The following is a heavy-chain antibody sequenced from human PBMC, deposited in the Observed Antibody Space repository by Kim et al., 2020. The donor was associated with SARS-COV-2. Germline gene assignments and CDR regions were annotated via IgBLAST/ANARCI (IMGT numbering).Heavy chain of an antibody. CDR2: IYYSGST. J-gene: IGHJ5*02. CDR1: GGSISSSSYY. D-gene: IGHD5-18*01. Sequence: SETLSLTCTVSGGSISSSSYYWGWIRQPPGKGLEWIGSIYYSGSTYYNPSLKSRVTISVDTSKNQFSLQLSSVTAADTAVYYCARDKYSYYWFDPWGQGT. V-gene: IGHV4-39*07. CDR3: ARDKYSYYWFDP.